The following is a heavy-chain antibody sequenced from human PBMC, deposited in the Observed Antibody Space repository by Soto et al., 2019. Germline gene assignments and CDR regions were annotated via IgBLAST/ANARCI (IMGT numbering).Heavy chain of an antibody. CDR1: GYTFTSYG. D-gene: IGHD3-22*01. CDR3: ARDPAMYYYDSSGYWNDY. CDR2: ISAYNGNT. Sequence: ASVKVSCKASGYTFTSYGISWVRQAPGQGLEWMGWISAYNGNTNYAQKLQGRVTMTTDTSTSTAYMELRSLRSDDTAVYYCARDPAMYYYDSSGYWNDYWGQGTLVTVSS. V-gene: IGHV1-18*01. J-gene: IGHJ4*02.